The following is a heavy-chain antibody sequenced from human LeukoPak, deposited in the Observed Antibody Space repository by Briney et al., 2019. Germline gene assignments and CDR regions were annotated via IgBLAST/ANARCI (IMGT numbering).Heavy chain of an antibody. CDR3: ARGRSIAAAGTSDY. D-gene: IGHD6-13*01. V-gene: IGHV3-20*04. CDR2: INWNGGST. Sequence: PGGSLRLSCAASGFTFDDYGMSWVRQAPGKGLEWVSGINWNGGSTGYADSVKGRFTISRDNAKNSLYLQMSSLRAEDTALYYCARGRSIAAAGTSDYWGQGTLVTVSS. CDR1: GFTFDDYG. J-gene: IGHJ4*02.